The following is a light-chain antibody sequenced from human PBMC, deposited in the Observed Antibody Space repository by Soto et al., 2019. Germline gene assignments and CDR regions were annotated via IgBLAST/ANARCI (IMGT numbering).Light chain of an antibody. CDR3: QQLKSYPLT. V-gene: IGKV1-9*01. CDR1: QDISSY. Sequence: DIQLTQSPSFLSASVGDRVTITFRAGQDISSYLAWYQQKPGKAPNLLMYAASTLQSGVPTRFSGSGSGTEFTLTISTLQPEDFATYYCQQLKSYPLTFGGGTKVEIK. J-gene: IGKJ4*01. CDR2: AAS.